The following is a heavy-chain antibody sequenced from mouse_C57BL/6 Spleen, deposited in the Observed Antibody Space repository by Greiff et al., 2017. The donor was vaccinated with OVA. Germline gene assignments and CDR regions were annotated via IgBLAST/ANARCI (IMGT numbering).Heavy chain of an antibody. V-gene: IGHV5-9-1*02. D-gene: IGHD4-1*01. CDR2: ISSGGDYI. CDR1: GFTFSSYA. CDR3: TRDLGPKGYFDY. J-gene: IGHJ2*01. Sequence: EVQVVESGEGLVKPGGSLKLSCAASGFTFSSYAMSWVRQTPEKRLEWVAYISSGGDYIYYADPVKGRFTISRDNARNTLYLQMSSLKSEDTAMYYCTRDLGPKGYFDYWGQGTTLTVSS.